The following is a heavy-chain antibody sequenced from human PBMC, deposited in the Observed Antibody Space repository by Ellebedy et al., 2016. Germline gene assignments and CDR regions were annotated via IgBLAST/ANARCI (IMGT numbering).Heavy chain of an antibody. J-gene: IGHJ4*02. Sequence: GESLKISXATSGFTFSSSWMHWVRQAPGKGLVWVSRINPGGSETIYADSVKGRFTISRDNSRNTVDLQMNGLRAEDTAIYYCSRDQDGKGGTSDYWGQGALVTVSS. CDR1: GFTFSSSW. CDR3: SRDQDGKGGTSDY. CDR2: INPGGSET. V-gene: IGHV3-74*01. D-gene: IGHD1-26*01.